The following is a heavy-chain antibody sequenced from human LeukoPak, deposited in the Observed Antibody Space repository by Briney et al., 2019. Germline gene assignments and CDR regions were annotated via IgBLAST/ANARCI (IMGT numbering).Heavy chain of an antibody. J-gene: IGHJ5*02. V-gene: IGHV4-34*01. CDR3: ARGEPHYYYDSSGYYYP. Sequence: SEHPSPPCAVFGGSFSGYYWSWNRQPPRKGVEGLGGINHSVSTNYNPSLKSRVTISVDTTKNQFSLKLSSVTAADTAVYYCARGEPHYYYDSSGYYYPWGQGTLVTVSS. CDR2: INHSVST. CDR1: GGSFSGYY. D-gene: IGHD3-22*01.